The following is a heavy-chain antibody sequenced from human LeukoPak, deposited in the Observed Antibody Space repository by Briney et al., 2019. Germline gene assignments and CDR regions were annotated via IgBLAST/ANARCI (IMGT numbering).Heavy chain of an antibody. D-gene: IGHD1-7*01. CDR1: GFTLSDYN. CDR3: ASGTVGNYALDY. V-gene: IGHV3-21*01. Sequence: GGSLRLSCAASGFTLSDYNMNWVRQAPGKGLEWVSSIGTSSNNIYYTDSVKGRFTISRDNAKNSLYLQVDSLRVEDTAVYFCASGTVGNYALDYWGQGTLVTVSS. CDR2: IGTSSNNI. J-gene: IGHJ4*02.